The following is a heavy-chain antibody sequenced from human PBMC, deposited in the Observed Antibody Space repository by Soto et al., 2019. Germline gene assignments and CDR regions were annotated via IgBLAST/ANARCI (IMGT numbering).Heavy chain of an antibody. V-gene: IGHV3-30*14. Sequence: PGGSLRLSCAASGFTFSSYAMHWVRQAPGKGLEWVAVISYDGSNKYYADSVKGRFTISRDNSKNTLYLQMNSLRAEDTAVYYCARNGDSSDYRGWFDPWGQGTLVTVSS. D-gene: IGHD3-22*01. CDR3: ARNGDSSDYRGWFDP. CDR1: GFTFSSYA. CDR2: ISYDGSNK. J-gene: IGHJ5*02.